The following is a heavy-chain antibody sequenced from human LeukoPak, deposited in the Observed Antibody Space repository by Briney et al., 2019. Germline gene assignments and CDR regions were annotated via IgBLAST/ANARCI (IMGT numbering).Heavy chain of an antibody. CDR3: VVPAARWYYNDMDV. V-gene: IGHV3-30*04. CDR1: GFTFSSYA. D-gene: IGHD2-2*01. Sequence: GRSLRLSCEASGFTFSSYAMHWVRQAPGKGLEWAAVISYDGSNKYYADSVKGRFTITRDNSKNTLYLQMSSLRAEDTGVHYCVVPAARWYYNDMDVWGQGTTVTVSS. CDR2: ISYDGSNK. J-gene: IGHJ6*02.